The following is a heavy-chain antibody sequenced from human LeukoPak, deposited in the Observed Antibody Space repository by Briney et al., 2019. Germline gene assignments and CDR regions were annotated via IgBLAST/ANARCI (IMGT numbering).Heavy chain of an antibody. CDR2: ISGGGGST. V-gene: IGHV3-23*01. D-gene: IGHD5-18*01. CDR3: AKDRRGYSYGQSNY. J-gene: IGHJ4*02. CDR1: GFTFSSYA. Sequence: GGSLRLSCAASGFTFSSYAMSWVRQAPGKGLEWVSGISGGGGSTYYADSVKGQFTISRDNSKNTLYLQMNSLRAEDTAVYYCAKDRRGYSYGQSNYWGQGTLVTVSS.